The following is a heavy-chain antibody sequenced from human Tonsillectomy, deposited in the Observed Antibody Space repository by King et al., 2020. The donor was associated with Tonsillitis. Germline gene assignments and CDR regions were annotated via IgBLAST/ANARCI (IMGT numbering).Heavy chain of an antibody. V-gene: IGHV3-23*04. D-gene: IGHD3-16*01. CDR3: AKLGSYYYYAMDV. CDR1: GFTFSSYA. CDR2: ISGSGGST. J-gene: IGHJ6*02. Sequence: VQLVESGGGLVQPGGSLRLSCAASGFTFSSYAMSWVRQAPGKGLEWVSGISGSGGSTYYADSVQGRFTISRDNSENTIHLQVNSLRAEDTAVYYCAKLGSYYYYAMDVWGQGTTVTVSS.